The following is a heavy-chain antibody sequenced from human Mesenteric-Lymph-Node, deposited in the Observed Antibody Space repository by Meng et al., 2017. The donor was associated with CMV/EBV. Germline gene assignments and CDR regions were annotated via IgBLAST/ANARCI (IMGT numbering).Heavy chain of an antibody. V-gene: IGHV5-51*01. J-gene: IGHJ4*02. CDR2: IYPDDSDT. D-gene: IGHD6-19*01. CDR3: ARHMLVSTGWYDYFDY. CDR1: GYSFTNYW. Sequence: GESLKISWKVSGYSFTNYWIGWVRQMPGKGLEWLGVIYPDDSDTKYGPSFQGQVTISADKSINTAYLQWSSLKASDTAMYFCARHMLVSTGWYDYFDYWGQGTLVTVSS.